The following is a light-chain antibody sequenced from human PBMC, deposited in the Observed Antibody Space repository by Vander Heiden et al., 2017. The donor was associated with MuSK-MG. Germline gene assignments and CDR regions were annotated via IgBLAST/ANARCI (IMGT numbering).Light chain of an antibody. Sequence: DIVMPQSPDSLAVSLGERATINCKSSQGVLSSSNDKKYLAWYQQKPGQPPKLLIYWASTRESGVPDRFSGSGSGSGTDFTLTISSLQAEDVAVYYCQQYYTIPLTFGGGTRVEIK. CDR3: QQYYTIPLT. V-gene: IGKV4-1*01. J-gene: IGKJ4*01. CDR1: QGVLSSSNDKKY. CDR2: WAS.